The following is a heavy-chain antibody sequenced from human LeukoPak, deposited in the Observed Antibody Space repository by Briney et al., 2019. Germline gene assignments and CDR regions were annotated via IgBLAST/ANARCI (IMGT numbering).Heavy chain of an antibody. Sequence: GGSLRLSCAASGFIFSDTAMSWVRWAPGKGLEWVSVIYSGGSTYYADSVKGRFTISRDNSKNTLYLQMNSLRAEDTAVYYCARGVPPHYWGQGTLVTVSS. J-gene: IGHJ4*02. CDR3: ARGVPPHY. V-gene: IGHV3-53*01. CDR2: IYSGGST. CDR1: GFIFSDTA.